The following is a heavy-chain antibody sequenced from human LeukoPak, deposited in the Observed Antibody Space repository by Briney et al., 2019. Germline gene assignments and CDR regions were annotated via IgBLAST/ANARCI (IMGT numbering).Heavy chain of an antibody. Sequence: PSETLSLTCTVSGGSISTHYWSWLRQPPGKGLEWIGYIYYSGSTNYNPSLKSRVTISVDTSKNQFSLMLTSVTAADTAVYYCARVRGAFDYWGQGTLVTVSS. D-gene: IGHD3-10*01. CDR3: ARVRGAFDY. CDR2: IYYSGST. V-gene: IGHV4-59*11. J-gene: IGHJ4*02. CDR1: GGSISTHY.